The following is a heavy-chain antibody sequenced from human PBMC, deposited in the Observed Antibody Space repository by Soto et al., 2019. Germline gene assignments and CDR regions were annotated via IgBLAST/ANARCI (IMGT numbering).Heavy chain of an antibody. CDR3: ARGPRADGYNLLADY. J-gene: IGHJ4*02. V-gene: IGHV4-31*03. CDR1: GGSISSGGYY. Sequence: QVQLQESGPGLVKPSQTLSLTCTVSGGSISSGGYYWSWIRQHPGKGLEWIGYIYYSGSTYYNPSLKNRGTISVDTSKNQCSLKLSSVTAADTAVYYCARGPRADGYNLLADYWGQGTLVTVSS. D-gene: IGHD5-12*01. CDR2: IYYSGST.